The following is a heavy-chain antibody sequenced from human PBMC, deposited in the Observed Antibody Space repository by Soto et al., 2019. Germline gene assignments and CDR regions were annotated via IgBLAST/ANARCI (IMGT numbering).Heavy chain of an antibody. V-gene: IGHV5-10-1*01. CDR2: IDPSDSQT. CDR3: ARQIYDSDTGPNFQYYFDS. D-gene: IGHD3-22*01. J-gene: IGHJ4*02. CDR1: GYSVAGYW. Sequence: PGESLKISCKGSGYSVAGYWITWVRQKPGKGLEWMGRIDPSDSQTYYSPSFRGHVTISVTKSTTTVFLQWSSLRASGTAMYYCARQIYDSDTGPNFQYYFDSWGQGTPVTVSS.